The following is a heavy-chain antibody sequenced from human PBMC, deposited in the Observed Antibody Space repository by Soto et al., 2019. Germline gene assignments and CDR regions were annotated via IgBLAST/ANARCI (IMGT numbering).Heavy chain of an antibody. CDR1: GFTFSSYA. Sequence: GGSLRLSCAASGFTFSSYAMSWVRQAPGKGLEWVSAISGSGGSTYYADSVKGRFTISRDNSKNTLYLQMNSLRAEDTDVYYCAKQESITMIVVAKEGYYFDYWGQGTLVTVSS. J-gene: IGHJ4*02. CDR3: AKQESITMIVVAKEGYYFDY. CDR2: ISGSGGST. V-gene: IGHV3-23*01. D-gene: IGHD3-22*01.